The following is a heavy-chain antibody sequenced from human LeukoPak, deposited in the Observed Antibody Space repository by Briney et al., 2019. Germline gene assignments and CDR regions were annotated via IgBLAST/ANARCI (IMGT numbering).Heavy chain of an antibody. CDR2: IYYSGST. V-gene: IGHV4-30-4*08. D-gene: IGHD6-6*01. J-gene: IGHJ3*02. CDR1: GGSISSYY. CDR3: ARVGEKEYSSSVGAFDI. Sequence: SETLSLTCTVSGGSISSYYWSWIRQPPGKGLEWIGYIYYSGSTYYNPSLKSRVTISVDTSKNQFSLKLSSVTAADTAVYYCARVGEKEYSSSVGAFDIWGQGTMVTVSS.